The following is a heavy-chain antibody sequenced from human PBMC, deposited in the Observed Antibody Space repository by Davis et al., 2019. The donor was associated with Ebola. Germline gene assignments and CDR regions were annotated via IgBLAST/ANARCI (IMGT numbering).Heavy chain of an antibody. CDR1: GYTFTSYA. CDR3: ARAGGDGYNHYYYYGMDV. J-gene: IGHJ6*02. Sequence: ASVKVSCKASGYTFTSYAMHWVRQAPGQRLGWMGWINAGNGNTKYSQKFQGRVTITRDTSASTAYMELSSLRSEDTAVYYCARAGGDGYNHYYYYGMDVWGQGTTVTVSS. D-gene: IGHD5-24*01. V-gene: IGHV1-3*01. CDR2: INAGNGNT.